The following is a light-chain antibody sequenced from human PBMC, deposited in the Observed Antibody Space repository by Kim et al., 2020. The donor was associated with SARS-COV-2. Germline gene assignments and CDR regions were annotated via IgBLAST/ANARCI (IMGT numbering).Light chain of an antibody. CDR1: QSISSY. V-gene: IGKV1-39*01. CDR3: QQSYSTPYT. J-gene: IGKJ2*01. CDR2: AAS. Sequence: GDRVTITCRASQSISSYLHWYQRKPGKAPKLLIYAASSLQSGVPSRFSGSGSGTDFTLTISSLQPEDFATFYCQQSYSTPYTFGQGTKLEI.